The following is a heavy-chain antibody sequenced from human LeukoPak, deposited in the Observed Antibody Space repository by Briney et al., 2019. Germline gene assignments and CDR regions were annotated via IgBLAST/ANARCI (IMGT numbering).Heavy chain of an antibody. D-gene: IGHD1-20*01. V-gene: IGHV3-11*01. CDR1: GFIFSDYY. CDR2: ISSTLVTT. J-gene: IGHJ4*02. CDR3: ARSVYNWNDLDY. Sequence: GGSLRLSCAASGFIFSDYYMSWIRQAPGKGLEWVSYISSTLVTTYYPDSVKGRFTISRHNAKNSLYLHRNSLRAEDTAVYYCARSVYNWNDLDYWGQGTLVTVSS.